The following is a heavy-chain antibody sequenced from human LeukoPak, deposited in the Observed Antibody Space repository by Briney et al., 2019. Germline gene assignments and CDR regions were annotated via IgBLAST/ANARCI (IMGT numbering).Heavy chain of an antibody. CDR3: ARDLSYGRGYYDSSGYYYPDY. CDR2: ISSSSSTI. J-gene: IGHJ4*02. D-gene: IGHD3-22*01. Sequence: PGGSLRLSCAASGFTFSSYSMNWVRQAPGKGLEWVSYISSSSSTIYYADSVKGRFTISRDNAKNSLYLQMNSLRAEDTAVYYCARDLSYGRGYYDSSGYYYPDYWGQGTPVTVSS. CDR1: GFTFSSYS. V-gene: IGHV3-48*04.